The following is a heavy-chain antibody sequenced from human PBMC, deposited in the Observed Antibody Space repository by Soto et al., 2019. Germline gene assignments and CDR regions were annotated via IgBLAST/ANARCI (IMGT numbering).Heavy chain of an antibody. CDR2: IKQDGSEK. V-gene: IGHV3-7*01. CDR3: ASGNRPAGTGYSYGYDLYYYYMDV. J-gene: IGHJ6*03. CDR1: GFTFSSYW. Sequence: GGSLRLSCAASGFTFSSYWMSWVRQAPGKGLEWVANIKQDGSEKYYVDSVKGRFTISRDNAKNSLYLQMNSLRAEDTAVYYCASGNRPAGTGYSYGYDLYYYYMDVWGKGTTVTVSS. D-gene: IGHD5-18*01.